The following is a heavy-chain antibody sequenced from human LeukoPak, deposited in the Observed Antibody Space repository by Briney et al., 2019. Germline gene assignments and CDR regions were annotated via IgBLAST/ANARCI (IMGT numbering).Heavy chain of an antibody. V-gene: IGHV3-23*01. D-gene: IGHD3-22*01. J-gene: IGHJ4*02. CDR2: ISGGSGST. Sequence: GSLRLSCEASGFTFDSYAMTWVRQAPGKGLAWVSTISGGSGSTYCADSVKGRFTISRDNSKNTLYLQMNSLRDEDTAVYYCAKHRFESGGYHSTDWGQGTLVTVSS. CDR1: GFTFDSYA. CDR3: AKHRFESGGYHSTD.